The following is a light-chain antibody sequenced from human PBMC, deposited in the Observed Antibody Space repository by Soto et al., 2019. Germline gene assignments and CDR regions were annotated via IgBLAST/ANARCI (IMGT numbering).Light chain of an antibody. CDR3: ETWDTYTVI. CDR1: SEHSTYI. V-gene: IGLV4-60*02. CDR2: LEHSGTY. Sequence: QPVPTQPSSASASLGSSVKLICTLRSEHSTYIITWHQQLPGKAPRYLMKLEHSGTYNKGSGVPDRFSGSSSGADRYLTISNLQCDDEADYYCETWDTYTVIFGGATKLTVL. J-gene: IGLJ2*01.